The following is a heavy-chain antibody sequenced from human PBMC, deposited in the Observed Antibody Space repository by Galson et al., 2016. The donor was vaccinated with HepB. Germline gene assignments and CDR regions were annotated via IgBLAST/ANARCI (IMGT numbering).Heavy chain of an antibody. Sequence: SLRLSCAASGFTVSDVYMAWFRVAAGKGLEWVSIIDSSGSTYYADSVQGRYIISRDNSKNTLFLRMNSLRGDDTGIFFCARSSTGWYLDFFDFWGQGIQVTVSS. CDR2: IDSSGST. V-gene: IGHV3-66*01. D-gene: IGHD6-13*01. J-gene: IGHJ4*02. CDR3: ARSSTGWYLDFFDF. CDR1: GFTVSDVY.